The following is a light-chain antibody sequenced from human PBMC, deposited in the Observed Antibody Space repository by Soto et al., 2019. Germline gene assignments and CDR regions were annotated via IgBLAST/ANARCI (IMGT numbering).Light chain of an antibody. V-gene: IGLV2-14*01. Sequence: QSALTQPASVSGSPGQSITISCTGTSSDVGGYNYVSWYQQHPGKAPKVMIYDVSNRPSGVSNRFSGSKSGNTASLTISGLQAEYEADYYCSSYTSSNTLYVFGSGTKVTVL. CDR2: DVS. J-gene: IGLJ1*01. CDR3: SSYTSSNTLYV. CDR1: SSDVGGYNY.